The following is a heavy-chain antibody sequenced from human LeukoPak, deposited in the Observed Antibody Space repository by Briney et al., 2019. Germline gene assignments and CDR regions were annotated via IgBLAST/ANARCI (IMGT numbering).Heavy chain of an antibody. CDR1: GGSISSGSYY. Sequence: PSETLSLTCTVSGGSISSGSYYWSWIRQPAGTGLEWIGRIYTSGSTNYNPSLKSRVTISVDTSKNQFSLKLSSVTAADTAVYYCARHRVPSGYSSGGVGYFDYWGQGTLVTVSS. CDR2: IYTSGST. V-gene: IGHV4-61*02. J-gene: IGHJ4*02. D-gene: IGHD6-19*01. CDR3: ARHRVPSGYSSGGVGYFDY.